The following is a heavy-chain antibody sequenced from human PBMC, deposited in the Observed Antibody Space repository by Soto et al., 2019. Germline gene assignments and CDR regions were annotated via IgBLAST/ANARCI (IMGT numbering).Heavy chain of an antibody. CDR2: ISTNGGST. V-gene: IGHV3-64D*06. CDR3: VKGEYYYDSSGYYRFEY. D-gene: IGHD3-22*01. CDR1: GFTFSSYA. Sequence: PGGSLRLSCSASGFTFSSYAMHWVRQAPGKGLEYVSSISTNGGSTHYADSVKGRFTISRDNSKNTRYLQMSSLRADDTAVYYCVKGEYYYDSSGYYRFEYWGQGTLVSVPS. J-gene: IGHJ4*02.